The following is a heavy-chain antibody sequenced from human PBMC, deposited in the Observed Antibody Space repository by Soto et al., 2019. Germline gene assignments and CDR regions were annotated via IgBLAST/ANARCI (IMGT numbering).Heavy chain of an antibody. Sequence: QVQLVESGGALVKPEGSRGPPCAAPGLPSSAYNRSWIRQAPGKGLEWVSYISSSYSYTNYADSVKGRFTISRDNAKNSLYLPMNSLRAEDTAVYYCARRRWDAFDIWGQGTMVTVSS. V-gene: IGHV3-11*05. J-gene: IGHJ3*02. CDR2: ISSSYSYT. CDR3: ARRRWDAFDI. D-gene: IGHD6-13*01. CDR1: GLPSSAYN.